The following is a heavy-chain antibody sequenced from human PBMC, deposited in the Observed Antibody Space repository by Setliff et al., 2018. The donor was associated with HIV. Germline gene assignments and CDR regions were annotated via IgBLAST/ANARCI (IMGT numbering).Heavy chain of an antibody. CDR1: GYTFTSYY. CDR3: ARDFGGYCSSMSCPGLFDP. CDR2: IIPISGTA. V-gene: IGHV1-69*05. J-gene: IGHJ5*02. D-gene: IGHD2-2*01. Sequence: SVKVSCKASGYTFTSYYMHWVRQAPGQGLEWMGGIIPISGTANYAQKFQGRVTITTDESTSTAYMELSGLRSEDTAVYYCARDFGGYCSSMSCPGLFDPWGQGTLVTVS.